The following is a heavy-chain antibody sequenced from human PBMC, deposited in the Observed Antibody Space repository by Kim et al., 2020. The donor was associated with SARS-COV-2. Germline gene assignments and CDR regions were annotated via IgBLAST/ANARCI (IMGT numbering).Heavy chain of an antibody. CDR2: IIPIFGTA. CDR3: ARAEIAAAGRGDHDAFDI. CDR1: GGTFSSYA. Sequence: SVKVSCKASGGTFSSYAISWVRQAPGQGLEWMGGIIPIFGTANYAQKFQGRVTITADKSTSTAYMELSSLRSEDTAVYYCARAEIAAAGRGDHDAFDIWGQGTMVTVSS. V-gene: IGHV1-69*06. D-gene: IGHD6-13*01. J-gene: IGHJ3*02.